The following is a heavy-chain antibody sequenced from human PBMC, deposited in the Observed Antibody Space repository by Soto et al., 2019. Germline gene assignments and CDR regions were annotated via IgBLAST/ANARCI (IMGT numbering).Heavy chain of an antibody. CDR2: IYPGDSDT. J-gene: IGHJ4*02. D-gene: IGHD3-22*01. Sequence: ASVKVSCKASGYTFTSYWIGWVRQMPGKGLEWMGIIYPGDSDTRYSPSFQGQVTISADKSISTAYLQWSSLKASDTAMYYCARIKNYYDSSGYYELRPFDYWGQGTLVTVSS. V-gene: IGHV5-51*01. CDR1: GYTFTSYW. CDR3: ARIKNYYDSSGYYELRPFDY.